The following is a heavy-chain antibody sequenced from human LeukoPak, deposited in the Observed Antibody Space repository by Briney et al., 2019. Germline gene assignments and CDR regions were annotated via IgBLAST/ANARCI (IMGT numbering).Heavy chain of an antibody. V-gene: IGHV3-30-3*01. J-gene: IGHJ6*02. D-gene: IGHD2-2*01. CDR2: ISYDGSNK. Sequence: GGSLRLSYAASGFTFRSYAMHWVRQAPGKGLEWVAVISYDGSNKYYADSVKGRFTISRDNSKNTLYLQMNSLRAEDTAVYYCARADSTSGWGYYYYGMDVWGQGTTVAVSS. CDR1: GFTFRSYA. CDR3: ARADSTSGWGYYYYGMDV.